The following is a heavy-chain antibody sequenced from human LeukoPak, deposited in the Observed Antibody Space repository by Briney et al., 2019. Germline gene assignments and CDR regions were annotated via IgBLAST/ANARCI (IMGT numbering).Heavy chain of an antibody. J-gene: IGHJ4*02. V-gene: IGHV3-48*04. CDR2: ISSSSGTI. Sequence: GGSLRLSCAASGYTFSSYSMNWVRQAPGKGLEWVSYISSSSGTIYYADSVKGRFTISRDNAKNSLYLQMNSLRAEDTAVYYCARDGTGYSSLSRYFDYWGQGTLVTVSS. D-gene: IGHD6-13*01. CDR1: GYTFSSYS. CDR3: ARDGTGYSSLSRYFDY.